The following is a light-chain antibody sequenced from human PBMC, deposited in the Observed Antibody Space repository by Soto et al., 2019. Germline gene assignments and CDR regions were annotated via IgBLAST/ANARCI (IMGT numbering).Light chain of an antibody. J-gene: IGKJ2*01. CDR1: QDINKW. Sequence: DIQMTQSPSSVSASVGDRVTITCRASQDINKWLAWYQKKPGKAPKLLIYDVSNLERGVPPRFSGSTSGAESTLTITGMQPEDLGTYYCQHTTHFTFGQGTKVDIK. CDR3: QHTTHFT. V-gene: IGKV1-12*02. CDR2: DVS.